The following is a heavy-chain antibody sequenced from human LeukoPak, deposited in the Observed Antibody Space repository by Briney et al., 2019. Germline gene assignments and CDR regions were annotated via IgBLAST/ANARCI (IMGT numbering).Heavy chain of an antibody. CDR3: ASSQESYYYMDV. CDR1: GFTFSSYS. Sequence: GGSLRLSCAASGFTFSSYSMNWVRQAPGKGLEGVSSISSSSSYIYYADSVKGRFTISRDNAKNPLYLQMNSLRAEDTAVYYCASSQESYYYMDVWGKGTTVTVSS. V-gene: IGHV3-21*01. D-gene: IGHD6-6*01. CDR2: ISSSSSYI. J-gene: IGHJ6*03.